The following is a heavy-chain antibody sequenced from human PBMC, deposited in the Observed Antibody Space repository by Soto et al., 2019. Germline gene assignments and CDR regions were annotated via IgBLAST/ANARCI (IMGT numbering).Heavy chain of an antibody. CDR3: ARAKERWLQAYYFDY. CDR2: IYYSGST. V-gene: IGHV4-31*03. D-gene: IGHD5-12*01. CDR1: GGSISSGGYY. J-gene: IGHJ4*02. Sequence: SETLSLTCTVSGGSISSGGYYWSWIRQHPGKGLEWIGYIYYSGSTYYNPSLKSRVTISVDTSKNQFSLKLGSVTAADTAVYYCARAKERWLQAYYFDYWGQGTLVTVSS.